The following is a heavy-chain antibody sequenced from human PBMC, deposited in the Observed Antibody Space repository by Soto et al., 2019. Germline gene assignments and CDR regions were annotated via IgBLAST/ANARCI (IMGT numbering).Heavy chain of an antibody. CDR1: GFTFSSYG. V-gene: IGHV3-33*01. D-gene: IGHD3-16*01. CDR3: ARDVIYVWGSFGLYCDY. J-gene: IGHJ4*02. Sequence: QVQLVESGGGVVQPGRSLRLSCAESGFTFSSYGMHCVRQAPGKGLEWVAVIWYDGSNKYYADSVKGRFTISRDNSKNTLYLQMNSLRAEDTAVYYCARDVIYVWGSFGLYCDYWGQGTLVTVSS. CDR2: IWYDGSNK.